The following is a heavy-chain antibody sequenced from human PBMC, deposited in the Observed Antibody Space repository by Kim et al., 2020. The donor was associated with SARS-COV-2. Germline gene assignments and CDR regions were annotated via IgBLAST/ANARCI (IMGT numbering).Heavy chain of an antibody. D-gene: IGHD3-9*01. V-gene: IGHV4-34*01. CDR2: INHSGST. CDR3: ARGPGAPYYDILTGWLRKTYYGFDP. Sequence: SETLSLTCAVYGGSFSGYYWSWIRQPPGKGLEWIGEINHSGSTNYNPSLKSRVTISVDTSKNQFSLKLSAVTAADTAVYYCARGPGAPYYDILTGWLRKTYYGFDPWGQGTLVTVSS. CDR1: GGSFSGYY. J-gene: IGHJ5*02.